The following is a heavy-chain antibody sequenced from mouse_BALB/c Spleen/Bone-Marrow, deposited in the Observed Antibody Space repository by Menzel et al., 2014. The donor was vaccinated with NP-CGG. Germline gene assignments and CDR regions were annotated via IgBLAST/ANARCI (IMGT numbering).Heavy chain of an antibody. D-gene: IGHD2-3*01. V-gene: IGHV1S135*01. J-gene: IGHJ4*01. CDR1: GYLFTSYY. CDR2: FDPFNGGT. CDR3: ARSYDGYPYAMNY. Sequence: EVQLQQSGPELMKPGASVKISCKASGYLFTSYYMHWVKQSHGESLEWIGYFDPFNGGTSYNQKFKGKATLTVDKSSSTAYMQLSSLTSEDSAVYFCARSYDGYPYAMNYWGQGTSVTVSS.